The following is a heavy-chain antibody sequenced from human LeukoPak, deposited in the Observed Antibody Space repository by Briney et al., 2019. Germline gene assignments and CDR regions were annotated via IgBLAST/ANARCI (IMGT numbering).Heavy chain of an antibody. CDR3: AKDTGSRAVAGTRFDY. Sequence: PGGSLRLSCAASGFTFSSYAMSWVRQAPGKGLEWVSAISGSGGSTYYADSVKGRFTISRDNSKNTLYLQMNSLRAEDTAVYYCAKDTGSRAVAGTRFDYWGQGTLATVSS. J-gene: IGHJ4*02. CDR2: ISGSGGST. CDR1: GFTFSSYA. D-gene: IGHD6-19*01. V-gene: IGHV3-23*01.